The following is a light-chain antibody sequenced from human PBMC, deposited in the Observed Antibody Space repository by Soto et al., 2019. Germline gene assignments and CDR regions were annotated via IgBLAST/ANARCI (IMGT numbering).Light chain of an antibody. CDR1: QSVRTN. CDR2: GAS. Sequence: EVVLTQSPATLSVSAGGTVTLSCRASQSVRTNVAWYQQIPGQAPRLLVYGASTRATGVPARFTGSGSGIEFSPTISSLLSEDSAFYYCQQYFNWPLTWTFGPGTKVQIK. CDR3: QQYFNWPLTWT. J-gene: IGKJ1*01. V-gene: IGKV3-15*01.